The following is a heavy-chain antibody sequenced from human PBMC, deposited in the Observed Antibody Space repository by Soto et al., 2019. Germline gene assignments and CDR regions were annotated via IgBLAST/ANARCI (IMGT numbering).Heavy chain of an antibody. Sequence: GASVKVSCKTSGYSFTAYGISWVRQAPGQGLEWMGWISCYNGKTKYAQKVQGRVTMTTDTSTSTAYMEVRSLRSDDTAIYYCARDATPPELSFLEWHNYDYNGMDVWGQGTTVTVSS. V-gene: IGHV1-18*01. CDR1: GYSFTAYG. CDR2: ISCYNGKT. J-gene: IGHJ6*02. D-gene: IGHD3-3*01. CDR3: ARDATPPELSFLEWHNYDYNGMDV.